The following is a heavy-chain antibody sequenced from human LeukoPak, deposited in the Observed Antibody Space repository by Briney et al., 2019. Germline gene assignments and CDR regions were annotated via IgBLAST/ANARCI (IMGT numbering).Heavy chain of an antibody. D-gene: IGHD3-3*01. V-gene: IGHV4-39*07. J-gene: IGHJ4*02. Sequence: SETLSLTCTVSGGSISSSSYYWGWIRQPPGKGLEWIGEINHSGSTNYNPSLKSRVTISVDTSKNQFSLKLSSVTAADTAVYYCARGSWSGSYFDYWGQGTLVTVSS. CDR1: GGSISSSSYY. CDR2: INHSGST. CDR3: ARGSWSGSYFDY.